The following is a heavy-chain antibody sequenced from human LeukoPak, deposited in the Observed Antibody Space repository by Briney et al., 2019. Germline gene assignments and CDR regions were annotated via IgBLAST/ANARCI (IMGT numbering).Heavy chain of an antibody. J-gene: IGHJ4*02. CDR1: GGSISSYY. D-gene: IGHD6-13*01. V-gene: IGHV4-59*01. CDR2: IYYSGTT. CDR3: ARGVYIAAAQYGY. Sequence: PSETLSLTCAVSGGSISSYYWSWIRQPPGRGLEWIGYIYYSGTTNYNPSLKSRVTISVDTSKNQFSLKLSSVTAADTAVYYCARGVYIAAAQYGYWGQGTLVTVSS.